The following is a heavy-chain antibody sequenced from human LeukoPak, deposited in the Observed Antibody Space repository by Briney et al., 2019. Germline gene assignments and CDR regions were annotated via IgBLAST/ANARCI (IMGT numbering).Heavy chain of an antibody. CDR3: ARVYDSSGHYPIDY. J-gene: IGHJ4*02. CDR2: ISAYNGNT. D-gene: IGHD3-22*01. V-gene: IGHV1-18*01. CDR1: GYTFTSYG. Sequence: GASVKVSCKASGYTFTSYGISWVRQAPGQGPEWMGWISAYNGNTNYAQKLQGRVTMTTDTSTSTAYMELRSLRTDDTAVYYCARVYDSSGHYPIDYWGQGTLVTVSS.